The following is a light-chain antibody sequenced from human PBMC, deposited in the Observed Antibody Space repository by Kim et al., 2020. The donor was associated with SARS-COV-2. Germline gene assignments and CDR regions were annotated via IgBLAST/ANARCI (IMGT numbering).Light chain of an antibody. CDR2: AAS. J-gene: IGKJ4*02. V-gene: IGKV1-9*01. CDR1: KGHRSY. CDR3: LQHNSFPLT. Sequence: VGDRRTITFLASKGHRSYLAWYQYIPGNNPNILIYAASTVQSGVPSRFSGSGSGTDFTLTISSLLPKDFATYFCLQHNSFPLTFGGGTKVEIK.